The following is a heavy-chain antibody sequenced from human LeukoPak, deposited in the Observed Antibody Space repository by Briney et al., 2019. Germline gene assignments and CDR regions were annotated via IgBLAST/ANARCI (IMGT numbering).Heavy chain of an antibody. V-gene: IGHV3-23*01. CDR1: GFTFSSYA. Sequence: PGGSLRLSCAASGFTFSSYAMSWVRQAPGKGLEWVSAISGSGGSTYYADSVKGRFTISRDNSKNTLYLQMNSLRAEDTAVYYCAKDNGRYSYGPWTQHDAFDIWGQGTMVTVSS. CDR2: ISGSGGST. J-gene: IGHJ3*02. D-gene: IGHD5-18*01. CDR3: AKDNGRYSYGPWTQHDAFDI.